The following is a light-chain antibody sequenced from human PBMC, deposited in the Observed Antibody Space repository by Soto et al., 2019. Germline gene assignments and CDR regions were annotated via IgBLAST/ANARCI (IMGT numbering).Light chain of an antibody. J-gene: IGKJ2*01. CDR1: QSISNW. CDR3: QQYETLYP. CDR2: KAS. V-gene: IGKV1-5*03. Sequence: DIQMTQSPSTLSASVGDRVTITCRASQSISNWLAWYQQKPGKAPKLLIYKASTLESGVPSRFSGSESGTEFTLTISSLQPDDFAPYYCQQYETLYPFGPGTKQVIK.